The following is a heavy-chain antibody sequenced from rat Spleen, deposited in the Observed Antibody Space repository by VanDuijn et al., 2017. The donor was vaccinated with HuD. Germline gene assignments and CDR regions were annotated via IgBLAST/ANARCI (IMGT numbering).Heavy chain of an antibody. D-gene: IGHD1-4*01. V-gene: IGHV5-29*01. CDR2: ISSDGGRN. Sequence: EVQLVESGGGLVQPGRSLELSCAASGFIFRNYDMAWVRQAPTKGLEWVATISSDGGRNFYRDSVKGRFTISRNNAKTTLYLQMSSLRSEDTATYYCSPLPGRNLAYWGQGVVVTVSS. CDR1: GFIFRNYD. CDR3: SPLPGRNLAY. J-gene: IGHJ2*01.